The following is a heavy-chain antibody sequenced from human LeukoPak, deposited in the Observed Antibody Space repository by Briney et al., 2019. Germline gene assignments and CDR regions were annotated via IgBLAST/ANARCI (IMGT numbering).Heavy chain of an antibody. CDR1: GGSISSSTYY. CDR2: IYYIGDT. CDR3: ARQGGTAVIFDY. D-gene: IGHD6-19*01. Sequence: KPSETLSLTCTVSGGSISSSTYYWGWIRQPPGKGLEWIGSIYYIGDTYYNPSLESRVTISVDTSKNQFSLKLSSVTAADTAVYYCARQGGTAVIFDYWGQGTLVTVSS. J-gene: IGHJ4*02. V-gene: IGHV4-39*01.